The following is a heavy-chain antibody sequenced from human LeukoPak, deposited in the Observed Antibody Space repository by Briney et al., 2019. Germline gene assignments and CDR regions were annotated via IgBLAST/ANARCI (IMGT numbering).Heavy chain of an antibody. V-gene: IGHV3-23*01. J-gene: IGHJ3*02. CDR2: ISGSGGTT. D-gene: IGHD1-26*01. CDR1: GFTFNNYA. CDR3: AKEVGAFDI. Sequence: GGSLRLSCAASGFTFNNYAMSWVRQAPGKGLEWVSAISGSGGTTYYADSVKGRFTFSRDNSKNTLYLQMNSLRAEDTAVYYCAKEVGAFDIWGQGTMVTVSS.